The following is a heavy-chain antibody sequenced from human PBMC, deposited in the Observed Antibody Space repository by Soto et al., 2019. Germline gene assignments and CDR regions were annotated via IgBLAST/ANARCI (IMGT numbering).Heavy chain of an antibody. CDR2: INPSGGST. V-gene: IGHV1-46*01. Sequence: ASVKVSCKASGYTFTSYYMHWVRQAPGQGLEWMGIINPSGGSTSYAQKFQGRVTMTRDTSTSTVYMELSSLRSEDTAVYYCARSGYSSGWYSYYYYYGMDVWGQGTTVTASS. CDR1: GYTFTSYY. J-gene: IGHJ6*02. D-gene: IGHD6-19*01. CDR3: ARSGYSSGWYSYYYYYGMDV.